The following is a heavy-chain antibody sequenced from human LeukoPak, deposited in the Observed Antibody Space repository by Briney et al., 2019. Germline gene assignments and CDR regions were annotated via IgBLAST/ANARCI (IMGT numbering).Heavy chain of an antibody. J-gene: IGHJ4*02. CDR2: ISGSGGST. D-gene: IGHD1-26*01. CDR3: AKGSSIVGATPLDY. CDR1: GFTFSSYA. V-gene: IGHV3-23*01. Sequence: PGGSLRLSCAASGFTFSSYAMSWVRQAPGKGLEWVSAISGSGGSTYYVDSVKGRFTISRDNSKNTLYLQMNSLRAEDTAVYYCAKGSSIVGATPLDYWGQGTLVTVSS.